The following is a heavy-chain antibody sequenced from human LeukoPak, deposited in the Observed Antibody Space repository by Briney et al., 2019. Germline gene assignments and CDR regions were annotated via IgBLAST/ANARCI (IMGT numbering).Heavy chain of an antibody. Sequence: DVQLVESGGGLVKPGGSLRLSCAASGFTFSSYSRNWVGQAPGKGLEWGSYISSSGTTIYHADSVKGRFTISRDDAKNSMYLQMNSLRAEDTAVYYCAREPLSDVWGSYRLFDYWGQGTLVTVSS. CDR1: GFTFSSYS. D-gene: IGHD3-16*02. CDR2: ISSSGTTI. J-gene: IGHJ4*02. V-gene: IGHV3-21*05. CDR3: AREPLSDVWGSYRLFDY.